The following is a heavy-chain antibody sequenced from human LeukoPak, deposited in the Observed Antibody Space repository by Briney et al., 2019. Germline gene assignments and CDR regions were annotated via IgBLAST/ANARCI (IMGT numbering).Heavy chain of an antibody. CDR2: ISYDGSNK. CDR3: ARDHGGSLSYGVDV. D-gene: IGHD1-26*01. J-gene: IGHJ6*02. Sequence: GGSLRLSCAASGFTFRSYAMHWVRQAPGMGLEWVAVISYDGSNKYYADSVKGRFTISRDNSKNTFYLQMNSLRAEDTAVYYCARDHGGSLSYGVDVWGQRTTVTVSS. V-gene: IGHV3-30-3*01. CDR1: GFTFRSYA.